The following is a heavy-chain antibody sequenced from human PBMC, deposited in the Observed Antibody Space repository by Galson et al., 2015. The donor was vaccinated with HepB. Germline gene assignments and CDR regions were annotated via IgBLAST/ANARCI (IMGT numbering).Heavy chain of an antibody. J-gene: IGHJ4*02. CDR1: GYIFTSYG. V-gene: IGHV1-18*04. D-gene: IGHD3-10*01. Sequence: SVKVSCKASGYIFTSYGISWVRQAPGQGLEWMGWISAHNGNTNYAQKFQGRVTITADEPTSTAYMELSSLRSEDTAVYFCARSYSASGTPAGFDSWGQGTLVTASS. CDR2: ISAHNGNT. CDR3: ARSYSASGTPAGFDS.